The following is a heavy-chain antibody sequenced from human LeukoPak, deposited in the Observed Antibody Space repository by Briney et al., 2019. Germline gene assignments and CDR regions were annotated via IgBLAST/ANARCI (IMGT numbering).Heavy chain of an antibody. CDR2: INHSGST. J-gene: IGHJ4*02. D-gene: IGHD3-22*01. V-gene: IGHV4-34*01. CDR1: GGSFSGYY. CDR3: ARGRRITYDTSGYYFNY. Sequence: SETLSLTCAVYGGSFSGYYWSWIRQPPGKGLEWIGEINHSGSTNYNPSLKSRVTISVDTSKNQFSLKLSSVTAADTAVYYCARGRRITYDTSGYYFNYWGQETLVTVSS.